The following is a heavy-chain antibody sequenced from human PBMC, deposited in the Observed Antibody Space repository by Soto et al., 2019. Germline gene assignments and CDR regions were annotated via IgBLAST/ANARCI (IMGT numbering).Heavy chain of an antibody. Sequence: VQLLESGGGLVQPGGSLRLSCAASGFTFSTYAMSWVRQAPGKGLEWVSAIGDSGHTTYYADSVKGRFTISRDNSKNTLYLQMSSLRAEDTAVYYCAKRPINAPGYFYYWGQGTLVTVSS. CDR2: IGDSGHTT. V-gene: IGHV3-23*01. CDR1: GFTFSTYA. CDR3: AKRPINAPGYFYY. J-gene: IGHJ4*02.